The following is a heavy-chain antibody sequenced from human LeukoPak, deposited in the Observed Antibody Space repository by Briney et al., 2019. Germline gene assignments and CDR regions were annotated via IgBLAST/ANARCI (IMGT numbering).Heavy chain of an antibody. CDR3: ARGKSVYFYGPGSYLESPFDS. CDR1: GYTFTSYG. CDR2: ISTFNGNT. D-gene: IGHD3-10*01. V-gene: IGHV1-18*01. Sequence: GASVKVSCRASGYTFTSYGISWVRQAPGQGLEWMGWISTFNGNTNYAQMLQGRITMTTDTSTSTAYMELRSLRSDDTAVYYCARGKSVYFYGPGSYLESPFDSWGQGTLVTVFS. J-gene: IGHJ4*02.